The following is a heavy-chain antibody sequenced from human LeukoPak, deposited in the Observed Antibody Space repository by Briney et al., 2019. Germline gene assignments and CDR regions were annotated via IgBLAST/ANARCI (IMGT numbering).Heavy chain of an antibody. CDR2: IWYDGSNK. D-gene: IGHD6-13*01. Sequence: GGSLRLSCAASGFTFSSYGMHWVRQAPGKGLEWVAVIWYDGSNKYYADSVKGRFTISRDNSKNTLYLQMNSLRAEDTAVYYCARLGLYGSSWQKDYWGQGTLVTVSS. J-gene: IGHJ4*02. CDR1: GFTFSSYG. CDR3: ARLGLYGSSWQKDY. V-gene: IGHV3-33*01.